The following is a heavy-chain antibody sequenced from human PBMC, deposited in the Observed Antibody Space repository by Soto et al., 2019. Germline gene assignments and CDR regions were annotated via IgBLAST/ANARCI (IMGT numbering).Heavy chain of an antibody. CDR1: GGSISSGGYC. CDR2: IYYSGST. V-gene: IGHV4-31*03. CDR3: ARDGVYCSGGSCYSSWFDP. Sequence: PSVTLSLTCTVSGGSISSGGYCWSWIRQHPGKGLEWIGYIYYSGSTYYNPSLKSRVTISVDTSKNQFSLKLSSVTAADTAVYYCARDGVYCSGGSCYSSWFDPWGQGTLVTVSS. J-gene: IGHJ5*02. D-gene: IGHD2-15*01.